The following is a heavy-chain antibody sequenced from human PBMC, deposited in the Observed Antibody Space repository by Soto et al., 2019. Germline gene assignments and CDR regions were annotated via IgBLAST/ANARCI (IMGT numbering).Heavy chain of an antibody. CDR3: ARGGPTGTAGARNFHYCGVTV. D-gene: IGHD4-17*01. CDR1: GDSISNYY. CDR2: ILYSGST. V-gene: IGHV4-59*12. Sequence: QVGLQESGPGLVKPSETLSLTCTVSGDSISNYYWTWVRQSPGKGLEWIGYILYSGSTNYNPSLKRGVAMSVDTSKNQSLLKLTTGSAADTAVYYCARGGPTGTAGARNFHYCGVTVCGRGTAVIAS. J-gene: IGHJ3*01.